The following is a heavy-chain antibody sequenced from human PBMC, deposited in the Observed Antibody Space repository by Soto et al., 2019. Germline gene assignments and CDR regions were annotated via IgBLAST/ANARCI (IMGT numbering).Heavy chain of an antibody. Sequence: SETLSLTCTVSGGSVSSGSYYWSWIRQPPGKGLEWIGYIYYSGSTNYNPSLKSRVTISVDTSKNQFSLKLSSVTAADTAVYYCARGALWFGELFNNWFDPWGQGTLVTVSS. CDR3: ARGALWFGELFNNWFDP. CDR2: IYYSGST. D-gene: IGHD3-10*01. J-gene: IGHJ5*02. CDR1: GGSVSSGSYY. V-gene: IGHV4-61*01.